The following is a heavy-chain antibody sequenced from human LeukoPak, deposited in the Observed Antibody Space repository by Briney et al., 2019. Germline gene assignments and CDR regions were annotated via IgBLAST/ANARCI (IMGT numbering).Heavy chain of an antibody. D-gene: IGHD4-23*01. Sequence: ASVKVSCKASGYTFTSYYMHWVRQAPGQGLEWMGIINPSGGSTSYAQKFQGRVTMTRDTSTSTVYMELSSPRSEDTAVYYCASATVVNRDAFDIWGQGTMVTVSS. CDR2: INPSGGST. CDR3: ASATVVNRDAFDI. J-gene: IGHJ3*02. V-gene: IGHV1-46*03. CDR1: GYTFTSYY.